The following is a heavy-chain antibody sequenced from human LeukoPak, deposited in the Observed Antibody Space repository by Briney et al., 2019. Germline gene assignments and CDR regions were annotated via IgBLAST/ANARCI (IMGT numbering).Heavy chain of an antibody. Sequence: ASVKVSCKASGYTFFNSEINWVRQATGQGLEWMGWMKPNSGHTGYAQEFPGRVTMTSNTSMSTAYREVSRLRSEDTAVYYCARGSTTVTTFDSWGQGTLVAVSS. CDR2: MKPNSGHT. D-gene: IGHD4-17*01. CDR1: GYTFFNSE. V-gene: IGHV1-8*01. CDR3: ARGSTTVTTFDS. J-gene: IGHJ4*02.